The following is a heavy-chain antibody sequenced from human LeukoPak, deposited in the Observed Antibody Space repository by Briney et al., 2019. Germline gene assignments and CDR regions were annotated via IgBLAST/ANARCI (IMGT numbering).Heavy chain of an antibody. D-gene: IGHD5-18*01. CDR1: GFTFSSYS. V-gene: IGHV3-21*01. CDR2: ISSSSSYI. Sequence: PGGSLRLSCAASGFTFSSYSMNWVRQAPGKGLEWVSSISSSSSYIYYADSVKGRFTISRDNAKNSLYLQMNSLRAEDTAVYYCARMGGDTAMVRDYWGQGTLVTVSS. CDR3: ARMGGDTAMVRDY. J-gene: IGHJ4*02.